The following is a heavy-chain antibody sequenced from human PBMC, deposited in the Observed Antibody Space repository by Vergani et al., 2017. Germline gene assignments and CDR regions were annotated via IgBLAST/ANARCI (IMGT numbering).Heavy chain of an antibody. J-gene: IGHJ4*02. CDR2: IYHSGST. Sequence: QVQLQESGPGLVKPSETLSLTCTVSGYSISSGYYWGWIRQPPGKGLEWIGSIYHSGSTYYNPSLKSRVTISVDTSKNQFSLKLSSVNAADTAVYYCARENQPYYDVWSGYFRTFDYWGQGTLVTVSS. CDR3: ARENQPYYDVWSGYFRTFDY. V-gene: IGHV4-38-2*02. D-gene: IGHD3-3*01. CDR1: GYSISSGYY.